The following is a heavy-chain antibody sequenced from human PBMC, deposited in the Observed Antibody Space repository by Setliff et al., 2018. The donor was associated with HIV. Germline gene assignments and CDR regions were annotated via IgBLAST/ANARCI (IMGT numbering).Heavy chain of an antibody. CDR2: FDPQDGKT. Sequence: GASVKVSCKISGYKLTEVSMRWVRMAPGKGLEWMGYFDPQDGKTIYAQKFQGRVTMTEDTSTYTAYMELSGLRSEDTAVYYCASAPPDIVATNDYWYFYVWGRGTLVTVSS. J-gene: IGHJ2*01. D-gene: IGHD5-12*01. CDR1: GYKLTEVS. CDR3: ASAPPDIVATNDYWYFYV. V-gene: IGHV1-24*01.